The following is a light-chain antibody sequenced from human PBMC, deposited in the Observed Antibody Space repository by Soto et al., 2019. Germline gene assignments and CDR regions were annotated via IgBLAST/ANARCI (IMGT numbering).Light chain of an antibody. CDR2: AAS. Sequence: DIQMTQSPSSLSASVGDRVTITCRASESIANYLNWYQQKPGKAPNLLIYAASTLQTGVPSRFSGSGSGTDFTLTISSLQTEDFATYFCQQSYISPYTFGQGIKLDI. V-gene: IGKV1-39*01. J-gene: IGKJ2*01. CDR1: ESIANY. CDR3: QQSYISPYT.